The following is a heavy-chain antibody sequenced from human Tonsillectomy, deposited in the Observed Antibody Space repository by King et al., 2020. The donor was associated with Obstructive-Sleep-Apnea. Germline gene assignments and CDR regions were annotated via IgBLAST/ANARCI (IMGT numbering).Heavy chain of an antibody. D-gene: IGHD2-21*01. CDR3: ARDVENYYYGMDV. V-gene: IGHV3-11*01. CDR1: GFTFSDYY. Sequence: VQLVESGGGLVKPGGSLRLSCVASGFTFSDYYMSWIRQAPGKGLEWVSYISSSGNTIYYLGSVKGRFTIFRDNAKNSLSLQMNSLRAEDTAVYYCARDVENYYYGMDVWGQGTTVTVSS. CDR2: ISSSGNTI. J-gene: IGHJ6*02.